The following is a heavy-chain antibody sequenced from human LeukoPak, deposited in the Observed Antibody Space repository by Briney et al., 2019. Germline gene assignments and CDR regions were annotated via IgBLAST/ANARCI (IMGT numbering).Heavy chain of an antibody. V-gene: IGHV3-53*05. CDR2: IYSGGST. D-gene: IGHD6-19*01. J-gene: IGHJ4*02. CDR1: GFTVSSNY. Sequence: GGSLRLSCAASGFTVSSNYMSWVRQAPGKGLEWVSVIYSGGSTYYADSVKGRFTISRDNSKNTLYLQMNSLRAEDTAVYYCARDSTVSIAVAAHDYWGQGTLVTVSS. CDR3: ARDSTVSIAVAAHDY.